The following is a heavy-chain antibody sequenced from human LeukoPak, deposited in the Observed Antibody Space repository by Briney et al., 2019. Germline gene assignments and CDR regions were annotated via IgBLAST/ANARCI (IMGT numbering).Heavy chain of an antibody. J-gene: IGHJ4*02. CDR3: ARSDYSNYANLDY. Sequence: SETLSLTCAVYGGSFSGYYWSWIRQPPGKGLEWVGEINHSGSTNYNPSLKSRVTISVDTSKNQFSLKLSSVTAADTAVYYCARSDYSNYANLDYWGQGTLVTVSS. V-gene: IGHV4-34*01. CDR1: GGSFSGYY. D-gene: IGHD4-11*01. CDR2: INHSGST.